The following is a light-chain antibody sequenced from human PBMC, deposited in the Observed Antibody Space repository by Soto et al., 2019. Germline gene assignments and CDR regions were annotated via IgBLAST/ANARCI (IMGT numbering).Light chain of an antibody. CDR2: GAS. J-gene: IGKJ2*01. Sequence: DIVLTQSPGTLSLSPGDTANLSCRASQTVGNSYLAWYQQKPGQAPTLLIYGASSRATGLPDRFSGSGSGTDFTLTISRREPEDFAAYYCHLFVNSRYTFGQGTKLEIK. CDR3: HLFVNSRYT. CDR1: QTVGNSY. V-gene: IGKV3-20*01.